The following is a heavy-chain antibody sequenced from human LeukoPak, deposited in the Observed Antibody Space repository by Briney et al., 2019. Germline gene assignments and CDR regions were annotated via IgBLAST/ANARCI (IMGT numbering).Heavy chain of an antibody. CDR1: GFTVSSNY. V-gene: IGHV3-53*01. CDR3: ARVGWGNNWFDP. CDR2: IYSGGST. D-gene: IGHD3-16*01. J-gene: IGHJ5*02. Sequence: GGSLRLSCAASGFTVSSNYMSWVRQAPGKGLEWVSVIYSGGSTYYADSVKGRLTISRDNSKNTLYLQMNSLRAEDTAVYYCARVGWGNNWFDPWGQGTLVTVSS.